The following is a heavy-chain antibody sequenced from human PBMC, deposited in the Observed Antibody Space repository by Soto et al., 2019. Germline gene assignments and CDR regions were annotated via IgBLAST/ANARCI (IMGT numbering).Heavy chain of an antibody. V-gene: IGHV4-39*07. CDR1: GGSISSSSYY. CDR3: ARDGHVLRYFDHPGYYYYGMDV. J-gene: IGHJ6*02. CDR2: IYYSGST. D-gene: IGHD3-9*01. Sequence: SETLSLTCTVSGGSISSSSYYWGWIRQPPGKGLEWIGSIYYSGSTYYNPSLKSRVTISVDTSKNQFSLKLSSVTAADTAVYYCARDGHVLRYFDHPGYYYYGMDVWGQGTTVTVSS.